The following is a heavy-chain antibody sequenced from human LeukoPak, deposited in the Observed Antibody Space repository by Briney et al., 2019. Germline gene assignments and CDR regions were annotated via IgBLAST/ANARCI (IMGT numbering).Heavy chain of an antibody. CDR1: GITFTSYG. Sequence: ASVKVFCKASGITFTSYGISWVRQAPGRGLEWMRWSSAYNGNTNYAQKLQGRVTMTTGTSTSTAYMELRSLRSDDTAVYYCARDSSIVGALEDFDYWGQGTLVTVSS. CDR2: SSAYNGNT. CDR3: ARDSSIVGALEDFDY. J-gene: IGHJ4*02. D-gene: IGHD1-26*01. V-gene: IGHV1-18*01.